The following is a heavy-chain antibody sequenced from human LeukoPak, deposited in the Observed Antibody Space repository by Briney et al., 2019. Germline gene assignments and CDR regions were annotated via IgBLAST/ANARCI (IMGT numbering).Heavy chain of an antibody. V-gene: IGHV3-30*02. CDR2: IMYDGSSK. J-gene: IGHJ4*02. CDR3: AKGFRLNDFSFES. Sequence: GGSPRLSCAASGFTLKAYAMHWVRQAPGKGLEWVAFIMYDGSSKSIGDSVKGRFSISRDNPSNTLYLEMNSLRVEDTAVYYCAKGFRLNDFSFESWGQGTLVTVSS. CDR1: GFTLKAYA. D-gene: IGHD2-21*02.